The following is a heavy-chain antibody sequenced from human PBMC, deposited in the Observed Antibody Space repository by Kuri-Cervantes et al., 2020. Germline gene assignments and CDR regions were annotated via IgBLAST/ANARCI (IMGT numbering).Heavy chain of an antibody. CDR3: ARDPFAIAAWGDYYYGMDV. V-gene: IGHV3-11*04. CDR1: GFTFSDYY. J-gene: IGHJ6*02. Sequence: GESLKISCAASGFTFSDYYMSWIRQPPGKGLEWVSYISSSGSTIYYADSVKGRFTISRDNAKNTLYLQMNSLRAEDTAVYYCARDPFAIAAWGDYYYGMDVWGQGTTVTVSS. CDR2: ISSSGSTI. D-gene: IGHD6-6*01.